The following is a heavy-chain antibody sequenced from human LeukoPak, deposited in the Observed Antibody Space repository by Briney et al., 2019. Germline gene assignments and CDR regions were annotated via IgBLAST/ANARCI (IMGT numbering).Heavy chain of an antibody. J-gene: IGHJ4*02. Sequence: ASVKVSCKASGYTFTGYYMHWVRQAPGQGLEWMGWINPNTGGTNYAQKFQGRVTMTRDTSISTAYMDLSRLRSDDTAVYYCARSGYSGYDFPFDYWGQGTLVTVSS. CDR3: ARSGYSGYDFPFDY. V-gene: IGHV1-2*02. D-gene: IGHD5-12*01. CDR1: GYTFTGYY. CDR2: INPNTGGT.